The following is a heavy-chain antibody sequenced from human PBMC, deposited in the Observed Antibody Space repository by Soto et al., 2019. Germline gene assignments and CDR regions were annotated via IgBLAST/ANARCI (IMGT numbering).Heavy chain of an antibody. J-gene: IGHJ4*02. CDR2: IYYNDDR. CDR1: GFSFTTAGLA. CDR3: AHSDGGYEIIYFDF. V-gene: IGHV2-5*01. Sequence: SGPTLVNPTQTLTVTCTFSGFSFTTAGLAVGWIRQTPGGALEWLTLIYYNDDRRFSPSLKTRLTITGDTSKNQVVLSLTNVDPGDTATYFCAHSDGGYEIIYFDFWGQGIPVTVSS. D-gene: IGHD5-12*01.